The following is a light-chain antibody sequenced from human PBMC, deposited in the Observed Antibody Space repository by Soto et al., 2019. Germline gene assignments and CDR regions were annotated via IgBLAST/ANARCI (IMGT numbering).Light chain of an antibody. J-gene: IGLJ1*01. V-gene: IGLV1-51*01. Sequence: QSVLTQPPSVSGAPGQRVSISCTGSSTNIGAGYGVHWYQQRPGTAPKLLIYDNYKRTSGITDRISGSKSGTSATLGITGLQAGDAADYYCGTWDSSLNGYVFGPGTKVTVL. CDR3: GTWDSSLNGYV. CDR2: DNY. CDR1: STNIGAGY.